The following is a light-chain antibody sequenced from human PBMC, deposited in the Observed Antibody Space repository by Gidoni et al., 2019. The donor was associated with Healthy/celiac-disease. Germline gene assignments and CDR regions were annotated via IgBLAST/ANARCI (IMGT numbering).Light chain of an antibody. J-gene: IGKJ2*01. CDR2: WAS. CDR3: QQYYSTPPT. Sequence: DIVMTQSPDSLAVSLGERATINCKSSQSVLYSSNNKNSVAWYQQKPGQPPKLLIYWASTRESGVPDRFSGSGSGTDFTLTISSLQAEDVAVYYCQQYYSTPPTFGQGTKLEIK. V-gene: IGKV4-1*01. CDR1: QSVLYSSNNKNS.